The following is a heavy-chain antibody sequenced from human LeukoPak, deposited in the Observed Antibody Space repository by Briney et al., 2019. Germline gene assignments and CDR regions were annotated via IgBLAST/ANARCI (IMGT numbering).Heavy chain of an antibody. D-gene: IGHD2-15*01. CDR2: ISAYNGNT. J-gene: IGHJ5*02. CDR3: ARVGWDCSGGSCYSWFDP. Sequence: ASVKVSCKASGYTFTSYSISWVRQAPGQGLEWMGWISAYNGNTNYAQKLQGRVTMTTDTSTSTAYMELRSLRSDDTAVYYCARVGWDCSGGSCYSWFDPWGQGTLVTVSS. CDR1: GYTFTSYS. V-gene: IGHV1-18*01.